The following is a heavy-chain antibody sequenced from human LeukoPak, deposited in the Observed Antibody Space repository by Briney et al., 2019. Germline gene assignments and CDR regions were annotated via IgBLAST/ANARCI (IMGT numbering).Heavy chain of an antibody. V-gene: IGHV3-30-3*01. J-gene: IGHJ6*04. CDR2: ISYDVSNK. D-gene: IGHD3-10*01. CDR3: ASPGGLLWFGELSGGMDV. Sequence: GRSRTLSGAVSRFTFSSYAMNWVRQAPGKVLEWVAFISYDVSNKYYADSVKGRFTISRDNSKNTLYLQMTSLRAEDTAVYYCASPGGLLWFGELSGGMDVWGKGTTVTVSS. CDR1: RFTFSSYA.